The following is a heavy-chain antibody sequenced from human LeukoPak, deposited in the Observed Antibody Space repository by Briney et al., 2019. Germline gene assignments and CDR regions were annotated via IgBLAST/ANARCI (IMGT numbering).Heavy chain of an antibody. CDR3: AKLMRGYCSGGSCYGHDY. Sequence: GGSLRFSCAASGFTFSSYAMSWVRQAPGKGLEWVSAISGSGGSTYYADSVKGRFTISRDNSKNTLYLQMNSLRAEDTAVYYCAKLMRGYCSGGSCYGHDYWGQGTLVTVSS. CDR2: ISGSGGST. D-gene: IGHD2-15*01. V-gene: IGHV3-23*01. J-gene: IGHJ4*02. CDR1: GFTFSSYA.